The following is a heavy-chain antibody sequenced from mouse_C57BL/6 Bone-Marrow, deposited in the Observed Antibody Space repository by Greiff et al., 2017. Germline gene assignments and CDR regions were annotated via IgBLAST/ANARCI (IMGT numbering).Heavy chain of an antibody. Sequence: EVHLVESGGDLVKPGGSLKLSCAASGFTFSSYGMSWVRQTPDKRLEWVATISSVGSYTYYPDSVKGRFTISRDNAKNTLYLQMSSLKSEDTAMYYCARQEGTAQATAWFAYWGQGTLVTVSA. V-gene: IGHV5-6*01. J-gene: IGHJ3*01. CDR3: ARQEGTAQATAWFAY. CDR2: ISSVGSYT. CDR1: GFTFSSYG. D-gene: IGHD3-2*02.